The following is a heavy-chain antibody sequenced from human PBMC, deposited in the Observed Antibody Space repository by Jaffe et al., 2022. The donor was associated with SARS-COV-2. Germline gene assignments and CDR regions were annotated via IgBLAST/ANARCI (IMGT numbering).Heavy chain of an antibody. D-gene: IGHD1-26*01. CDR3: ARGYSGYAFTIES. CDR2: IWSDGSVT. V-gene: IGHV3-33*01. CDR1: GFIFNGYG. Sequence: QVQLVESGGGVVQPGRSLRLSCAASGFIFNGYGIHWVRQAPGKGLEWVALIWSDGSVTYYADSVKGRFTISRDNSKSTLYLQMSSLRAEDTAIYYCARGYSGYAFTIESWGQGTLVTVSS. J-gene: IGHJ4*02.